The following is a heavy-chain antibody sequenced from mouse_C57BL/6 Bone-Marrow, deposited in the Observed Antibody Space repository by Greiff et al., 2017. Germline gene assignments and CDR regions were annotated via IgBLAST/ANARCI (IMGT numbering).Heavy chain of an antibody. CDR1: GFSLTSYG. CDR3: ARRAGS. J-gene: IGHJ3*02. V-gene: IGHV2-2*01. Sequence: QVQLQQPGPGLVQPSQSLSITCTVSGFSLTSYGVHWVRQSPGKGLEWLGVIWSGGSTGYNAAFISRLSISKDNSKGQVFFKMNSLQADDTAIYYCARRAGSWGRETLVTVSA. CDR2: IWSGGST.